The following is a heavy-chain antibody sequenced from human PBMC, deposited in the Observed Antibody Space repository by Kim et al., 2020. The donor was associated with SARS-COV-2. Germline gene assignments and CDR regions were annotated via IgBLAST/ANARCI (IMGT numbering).Heavy chain of an antibody. CDR1: GFTFGTYA. D-gene: IGHD6-19*01. CDR2: VSGSGGST. CDR3: AKGTIAVPSVYYYGMDV. V-gene: IGHV3-23*01. Sequence: GGSLRLSCAASGFTFGTYAMSWVRQAPGKGLEWVSTVSGSGGSTYYADSVKGRFTISRDKSKNTLYLQMNSLRAEDTAVFYCAKGTIAVPSVYYYGMDV. J-gene: IGHJ6*01.